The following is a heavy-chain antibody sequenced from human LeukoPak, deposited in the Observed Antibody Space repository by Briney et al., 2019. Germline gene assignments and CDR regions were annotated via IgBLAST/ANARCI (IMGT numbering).Heavy chain of an antibody. CDR3: ARSWLADY. CDR2: IYPGDSDT. Sequence: GESLKISCKGSGYSFSNYWIGWVRQMPGKGLEWMGIIYPGDSDTRYSPSFQGQVSISADKSISTAYLHWSSLKASDTAIYYCARSWLADYWGQGTLVTVSS. V-gene: IGHV5-51*01. J-gene: IGHJ4*02. D-gene: IGHD6-19*01. CDR1: GYSFSNYW.